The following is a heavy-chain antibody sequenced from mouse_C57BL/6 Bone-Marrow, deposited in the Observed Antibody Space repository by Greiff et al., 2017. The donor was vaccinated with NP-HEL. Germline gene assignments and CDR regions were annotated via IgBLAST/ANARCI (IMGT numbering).Heavy chain of an antibody. CDR2: IRLKSDNYAT. J-gene: IGHJ3*01. CDR1: GFTFSNYW. CDR3: TGCYGFAY. Sequence: EVKLVESGGGLVQPGGSMKLSCVASGFTFSNYWMNWVRQSPEKGLEWVAQIRLKSDNYATHYAESVKGRFTISRDDSKSSVYLQMNNLRAEDTGIYYCTGCYGFAYWGQGTLVTVSA. V-gene: IGHV6-3*01. D-gene: IGHD1-1*01.